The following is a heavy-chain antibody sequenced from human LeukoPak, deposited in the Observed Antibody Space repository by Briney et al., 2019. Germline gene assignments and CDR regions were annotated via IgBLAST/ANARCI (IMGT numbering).Heavy chain of an antibody. CDR3: ARYSSSWYAEYVGSPRWLDYYYYGMDV. V-gene: IGHV3-33*01. J-gene: IGHJ6*02. CDR1: GFTFSNCG. Sequence: PGGSLRLSCAASGFTFSNCGMHWVRQAPGKGLEWVAVIWYDGSYKYYADSVKGRFTISRDNAKNTLYLQMNSLRAEDTAVYYCARYSSSWYAEYVGSPRWLDYYYYGMDVWGQGTTVTVSS. D-gene: IGHD6-13*01. CDR2: IWYDGSYK.